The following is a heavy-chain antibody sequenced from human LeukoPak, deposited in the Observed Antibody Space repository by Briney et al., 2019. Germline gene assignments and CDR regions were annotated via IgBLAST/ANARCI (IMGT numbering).Heavy chain of an antibody. CDR3: AREVEIAAAGSHLAFDI. D-gene: IGHD6-13*01. Sequence: GGSLRLSCAASGFTFSSYAMHWVRQAPGKGLEWVAVISYDGSNKYYADSVKGRFTISRDNSKNTLYLQMNSLRAEDTAVYYCAREVEIAAAGSHLAFDIWGQGTMVTVSS. V-gene: IGHV3-30-3*01. J-gene: IGHJ3*02. CDR1: GFTFSSYA. CDR2: ISYDGSNK.